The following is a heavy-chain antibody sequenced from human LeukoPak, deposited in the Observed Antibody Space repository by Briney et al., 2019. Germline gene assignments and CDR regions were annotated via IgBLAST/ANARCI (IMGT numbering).Heavy chain of an antibody. V-gene: IGHV1-46*01. CDR2: INPSGGST. CDR3: ARDLTYYYDSSGGYGMDV. Sequence: ASVKVSCKASGYTFTSYYMHWVRQAPGQGLEWMGIINPSGGSTSYAQKFQGRVTMTRDTSTSTVYMELSSLRSEDTAVYYCARDLTYYYDSSGGYGMDVWGQGTTVTVSS. D-gene: IGHD3-22*01. J-gene: IGHJ6*02. CDR1: GYTFTSYY.